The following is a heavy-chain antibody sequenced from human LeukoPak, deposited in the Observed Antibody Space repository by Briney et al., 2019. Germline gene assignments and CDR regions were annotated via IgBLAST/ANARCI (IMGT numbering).Heavy chain of an antibody. D-gene: IGHD2-15*01. CDR2: ISAYNGNT. J-gene: IGHJ6*04. CDR3: ARDHGRRSAGYYYGMDV. CDR1: GYTFTSYG. Sequence: GASVKVSCKASGYTFTSYGISWVRQAPGQGLEWMGWISAYNGNTNYAQKLQGRVTMTTDTSTSTAYMELRSLRSDDTAVYHCARDHGRRSAGYYYGMDVWGKGTTVTVSS. V-gene: IGHV1-18*04.